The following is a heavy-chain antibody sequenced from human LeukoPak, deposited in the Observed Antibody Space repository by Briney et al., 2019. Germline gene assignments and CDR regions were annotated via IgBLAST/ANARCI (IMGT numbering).Heavy chain of an antibody. CDR2: IYYSGST. CDR1: GDSISSTSYY. J-gene: IGHJ4*02. CDR3: ARDGYSSGWYGFLGGYFDY. Sequence: PSETLSLTCIVSGDSISSTSYYWAWIRQPPGKGLEWIGMIYYSGSTYYNPSLKSRVTISVDTSKNQFSLKLSSVTAADTAVYYCARDGYSSGWYGFLGGYFDYWGQGTLVTVSS. D-gene: IGHD6-19*01. V-gene: IGHV4-39*02.